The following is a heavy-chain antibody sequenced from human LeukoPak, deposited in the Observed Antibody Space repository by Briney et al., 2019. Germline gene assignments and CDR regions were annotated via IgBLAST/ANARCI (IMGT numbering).Heavy chain of an antibody. Sequence: GRSLTLSCVVCGFTLSSYFMIWVRQAPGKGLQWVANMKKDGSETKYVESVKGRFTISRDNAKNSLYLQMNSLRAEDTAVYYCGRHQSVSGTYFIDYWGQGTLDSVSS. D-gene: IGHD3-10*01. CDR3: GRHQSVSGTYFIDY. J-gene: IGHJ4*02. CDR2: MKKDGSET. CDR1: GFTLSSYF. V-gene: IGHV3-7*01.